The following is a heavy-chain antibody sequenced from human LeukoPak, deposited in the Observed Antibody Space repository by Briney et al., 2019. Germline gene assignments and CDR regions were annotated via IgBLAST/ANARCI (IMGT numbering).Heavy chain of an antibody. J-gene: IGHJ4*02. CDR2: ISGNNGKT. V-gene: IGHV1-18*01. CDR3: ARVEGDVEMATNPSGYFDY. D-gene: IGHD5-24*01. CDR1: GYTFTRCG. Sequence: GASVKVSCKASGYTFTRCGISWVRQAPGQGLEWMGWISGNNGKTYYAQNLQGRVTMTTDTSTTTAYMELRSLRSDDTAVYYCARVEGDVEMATNPSGYFDYWGQGTLVAVSS.